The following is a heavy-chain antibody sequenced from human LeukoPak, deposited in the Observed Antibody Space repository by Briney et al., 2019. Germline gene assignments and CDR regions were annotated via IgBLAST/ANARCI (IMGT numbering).Heavy chain of an antibody. CDR1: GYTFSNYD. CDR2: MNPNSGHT. V-gene: IGHV1-8*01. Sequence: GASVKVSCKASGYTFSNYDINWVRQATGQGLEWMGWMNPNSGHTVYAEKFQGRITMTRNTSITTASMQLSSLRYEDTAVYYCARGRSSGYSSLYYFDYWGQGTLVTVSS. D-gene: IGHD3-22*01. J-gene: IGHJ4*02. CDR3: ARGRSSGYSSLYYFDY.